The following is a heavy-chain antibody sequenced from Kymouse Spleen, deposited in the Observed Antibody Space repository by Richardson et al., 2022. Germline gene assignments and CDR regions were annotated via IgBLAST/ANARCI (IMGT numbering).Heavy chain of an antibody. CDR1: GGSFSGYY. Sequence: QVQLQQWGAGLLKPSETLSLTCAVYGGSFSGYYWSWIRQPPGKGLEWIGEINHSGSTNYNPSLKSRVTISVDTSKNQFSLKLSSVTAADTAVYYCARWGTIFGEDYWGQGTLVTVSS. J-gene: IGHJ4*02. CDR2: INHSGST. D-gene: IGHD3-3*01. V-gene: IGHV4-34*01. CDR3: ARWGTIFGEDY.